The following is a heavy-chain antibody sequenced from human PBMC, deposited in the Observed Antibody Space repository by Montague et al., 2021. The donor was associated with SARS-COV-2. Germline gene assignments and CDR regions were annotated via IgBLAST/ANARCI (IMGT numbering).Heavy chain of an antibody. J-gene: IGHJ6*02. CDR2: IYYRGST. CDR3: ARDQGYNWNYYYYYGMDV. V-gene: IGHV4-59*12. CDR1: GGSINNSY. D-gene: IGHD1-20*01. Sequence: SETLSLTCTVSGGSINNSYWSWIRQPPGKGLEWIGYIYYRGSTNYNPSLESRVTISLDTSKNQFSLKLSSVTAADTAVYYCARDQGYNWNYYYYYGMDVWGRGTTVTVSS.